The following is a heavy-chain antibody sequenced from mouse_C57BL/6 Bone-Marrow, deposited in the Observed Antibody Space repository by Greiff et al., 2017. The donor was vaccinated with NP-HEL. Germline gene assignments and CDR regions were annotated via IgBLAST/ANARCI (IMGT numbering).Heavy chain of an antibody. J-gene: IGHJ4*01. Sequence: EVQGVESGGDLVKPGGSLKLSCAASGFTFSSYGMSWVRQTPDKRLEWVATISSGGSYTYYPDSVKGRFTISRDNAKNTLYLQMSSLKSEDTAMYYCARLLRHYYAMDYWGQGTSVTVSS. CDR1: GFTFSSYG. CDR3: ARLLRHYYAMDY. D-gene: IGHD1-2*01. V-gene: IGHV5-6*01. CDR2: ISSGGSYT.